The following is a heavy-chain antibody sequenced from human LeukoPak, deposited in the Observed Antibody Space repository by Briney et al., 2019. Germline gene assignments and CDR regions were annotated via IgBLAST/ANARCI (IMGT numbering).Heavy chain of an antibody. J-gene: IGHJ5*02. CDR2: IYYSGST. CDR3: ARALNWFDP. CDR1: GGSISSYY. V-gene: IGHV4-59*01. Sequence: SETLSLTCTVSGGSISSYYWSWIRQPPGKGLEWIGYIYYSGSTNYNPSLKSRVTISVDTSKNQFSLKLSSVTAAGTAVYYCARALNWFDPWGQGTLVTVSS.